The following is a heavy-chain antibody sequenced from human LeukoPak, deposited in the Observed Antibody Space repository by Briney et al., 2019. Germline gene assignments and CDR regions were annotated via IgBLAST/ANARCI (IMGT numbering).Heavy chain of an antibody. Sequence: ASVKVSCKASGYTFTSYNIIWVRQAPGEGLEWMAWISPYNGNTTYAQNLQGRVTLTLDTSTTTAYMELRSLRSDDTAVYYCARRVSNWFDPWGQGTLVTVSS. CDR2: ISPYNGNT. J-gene: IGHJ5*02. CDR1: GYTFTSYN. V-gene: IGHV1-18*04. CDR3: ARRVSNWFDP.